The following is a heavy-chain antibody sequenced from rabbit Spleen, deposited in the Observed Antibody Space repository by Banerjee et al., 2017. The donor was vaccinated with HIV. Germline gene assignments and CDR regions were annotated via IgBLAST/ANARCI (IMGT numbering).Heavy chain of an antibody. CDR1: GVSFSSNSY. V-gene: IGHV1S40*01. CDR3: ARDSGSSFSSYGMDL. Sequence: QSLDDSGGDLVKPGASLTLTCTASGVSFSSNSYMRCVRQAPGKGLEWIACIEGGSSGFSYSANWAKGRFTISKTSSTTVTLQMTSLTAADTATYFCARDSGSSFSSYGMDLWGQGTLVTVS. J-gene: IGHJ6*01. CDR2: IEGGSSGFS. D-gene: IGHD8-1*01.